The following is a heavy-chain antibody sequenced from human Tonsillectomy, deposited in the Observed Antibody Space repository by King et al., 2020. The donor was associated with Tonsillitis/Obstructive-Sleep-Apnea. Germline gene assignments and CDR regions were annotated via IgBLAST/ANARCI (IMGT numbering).Heavy chain of an antibody. J-gene: IGHJ4*02. Sequence: VQLVESGGGVVQPGRSLRLSCAASGLTFRSYAMHWVRQAPGKGLEWVAVISHDGRNKYYADSVKGRFTISRDNSKNTLYLQMNSLRAVDTAVYYCARDRVDYGDSAHIDYWGQGTLVTVSS. CDR1: GLTFRSYA. CDR2: ISHDGRNK. CDR3: ARDRVDYGDSAHIDY. D-gene: IGHD4-17*01. V-gene: IGHV3-30*01.